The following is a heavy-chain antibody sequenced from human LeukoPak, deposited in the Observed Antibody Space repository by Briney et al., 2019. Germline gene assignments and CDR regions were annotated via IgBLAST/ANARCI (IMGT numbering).Heavy chain of an antibody. CDR3: ARGGRFGSV. V-gene: IGHV3-48*04. Sequence: GGSLRLSCAVSGFTFSNYRMQWVRQARGKGGVCLSYISSSRSNIYSASSVIGRFTISTDNASNSLYLQINSLRVEDTAAYYCARGGRFGSVWSQGTLVTVSS. D-gene: IGHD3-10*01. J-gene: IGHJ4*02. CDR1: GFTFSNYR. CDR2: ISSSRSNI.